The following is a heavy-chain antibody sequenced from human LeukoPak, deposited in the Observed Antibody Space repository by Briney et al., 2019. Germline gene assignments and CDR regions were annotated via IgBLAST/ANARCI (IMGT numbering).Heavy chain of an antibody. CDR3: AKAVAAAGRSDYYYGMDV. CDR2: ISGSGGST. J-gene: IGHJ6*02. V-gene: IGHV3-23*01. CDR1: GFTFSSYA. Sequence: GGSLRLSCAASGFTFSSYAMSWVRQAPGKGLEWVSAISGSGGSTYYADSVKGRFTISRDNSKNTLYLQMNSLRAEDTAVYYCAKAVAAAGRSDYYYGMDVWGQGTTVTVSS. D-gene: IGHD6-13*01.